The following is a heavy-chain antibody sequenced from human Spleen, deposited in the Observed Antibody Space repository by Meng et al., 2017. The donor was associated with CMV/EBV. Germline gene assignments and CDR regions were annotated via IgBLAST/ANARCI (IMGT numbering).Heavy chain of an antibody. V-gene: IGHV3-30*02. CDR1: GFTFSTYG. CDR3: ARDGVRGLDY. Sequence: GESLKISCAASGFTFSTYGMHWVRQAPGKGLEWVAFIHYDGSNKYYANSVKGRFTISRDNSKNTLYLQMNTLRVEDTAVYYCARDGVRGLDYWGQGTLVTVSS. J-gene: IGHJ4*02. D-gene: IGHD3-10*01. CDR2: IHYDGSNK.